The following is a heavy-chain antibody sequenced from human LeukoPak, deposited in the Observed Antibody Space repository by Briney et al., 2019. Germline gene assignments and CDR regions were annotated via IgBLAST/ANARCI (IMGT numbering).Heavy chain of an antibody. CDR2: ISSSSSYI. CDR3: ARGPRGYSYGYSDY. D-gene: IGHD5-18*01. V-gene: IGHV3-21*01. CDR1: GFTFSSYS. J-gene: IGHJ4*02. Sequence: GGSLRLSCAASGFTFSSYSMNWVRQAPGKGLEWVSSISSSSSYIYYADSVKGRFTISRDNAKNSLYLQMNSLRAEDTAVYYCARGPRGYSYGYSDYWGQGTLVTVSS.